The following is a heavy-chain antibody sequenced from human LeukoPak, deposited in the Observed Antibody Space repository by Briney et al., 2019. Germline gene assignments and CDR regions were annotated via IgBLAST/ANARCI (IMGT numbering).Heavy chain of an antibody. V-gene: IGHV3-7*04. CDR1: GFTFSTYW. CDR2: IKQDGSEK. Sequence: GGSLRLSCAASGFTFSTYWMSWVRQAPGKGLEWVANIKQDGSEKYYVDSVKGRFTISRDNTKNSLSLQMNSLRVEDTAVYYCARGGFHTDPDAFDVWGQGTMVTVSS. CDR3: ARGGFHTDPDAFDV. D-gene: IGHD3-10*01. J-gene: IGHJ3*01.